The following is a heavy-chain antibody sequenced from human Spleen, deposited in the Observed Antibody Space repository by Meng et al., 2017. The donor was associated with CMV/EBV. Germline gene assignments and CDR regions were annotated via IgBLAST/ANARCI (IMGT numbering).Heavy chain of an antibody. V-gene: IGHV3-9*01. Sequence: SLKISCAASGFTFDDYAMHWVRQAPGKGLEWVSGISWNSGSIGYADSVKGRFTISRANTKNSLYLQMNSLRAEDTALYYCAREEFPQALRFDPWGQGTLVTVSS. J-gene: IGHJ5*02. D-gene: IGHD3-10*01. CDR2: ISWNSGSI. CDR3: AREEFPQALRFDP. CDR1: GFTFDDYA.